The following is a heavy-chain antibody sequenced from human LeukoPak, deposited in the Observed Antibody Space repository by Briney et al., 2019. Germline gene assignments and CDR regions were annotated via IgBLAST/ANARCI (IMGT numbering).Heavy chain of an antibody. CDR2: ISSSSSYT. J-gene: IGHJ4*02. Sequence: GGSLRLSCAASGFTLSDHYMSWIRQAPGKGLEWVSYISSSSSYTNYADSVKGRFTISRDNAKNSLYLQMNSLRAEGTAVYYCARAQYRYYFDYWGQGTLVTVSS. D-gene: IGHD3-16*02. CDR3: ARAQYRYYFDY. V-gene: IGHV3-11*05. CDR1: GFTLSDHY.